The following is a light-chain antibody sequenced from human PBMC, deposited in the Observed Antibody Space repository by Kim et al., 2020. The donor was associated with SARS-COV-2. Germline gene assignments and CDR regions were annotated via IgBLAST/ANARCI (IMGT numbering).Light chain of an antibody. V-gene: IGLV1-44*01. CDR1: TPTIPGTA. CDR2: STD. J-gene: IGLJ2*01. CDR3: AAWDDNLLSVL. Sequence: QRVTLACSPTTPTIPGTAVSWVNQSPGTAPQPLLSSTDPLPSGVPDLFSGSKSGTSGSLAISGLQSEDEAEYYCAAWDDNLLSVLFGGGTQLTVL.